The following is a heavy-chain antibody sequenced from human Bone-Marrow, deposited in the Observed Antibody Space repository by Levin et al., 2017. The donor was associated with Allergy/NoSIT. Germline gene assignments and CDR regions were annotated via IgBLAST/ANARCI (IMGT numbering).Heavy chain of an antibody. D-gene: IGHD2-21*02. Sequence: GESLKISCAASGFAFGDHYMDWVRQAPGKGLEWVGRIRKKVNGYTTEYAASVKGRFTISRDDSRNSLYLQMNSLKTEDTALYYCARLVGTYCGGDCDGGWGQGTLVTVSS. J-gene: IGHJ4*02. CDR1: GFAFGDHY. CDR2: IRKKVNGYTT. V-gene: IGHV3-72*01. CDR3: ARLVGTYCGGDCDGG.